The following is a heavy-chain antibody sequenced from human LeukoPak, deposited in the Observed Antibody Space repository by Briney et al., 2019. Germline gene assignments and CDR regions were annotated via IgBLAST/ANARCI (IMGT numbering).Heavy chain of an antibody. J-gene: IGHJ3*02. CDR3: ARDLLRDAFDI. CDR1: GGSISSSSYY. Sequence: SETLSLTCTVSGGSISSSSYYWSWIRQPPGKGLEWIGYIYHSGSTYYNPSLKSRVTISVDRSKNQFSLKLSSVTAADTAVYYCARDLLRDAFDIWGQGTMVTVSS. V-gene: IGHV4-30-2*01. CDR2: IYHSGST.